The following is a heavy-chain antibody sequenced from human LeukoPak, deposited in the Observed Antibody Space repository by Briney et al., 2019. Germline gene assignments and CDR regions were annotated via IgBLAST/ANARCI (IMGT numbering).Heavy chain of an antibody. CDR3: ARELSSGSYTGSYYFDY. V-gene: IGHV1-69*10. Sequence: ASVKVSCKASGGTFISYAISWVRQAPGQGLEWMGGIIPICGIANYAQKFQGRVAITADKSTSTAYMELSSLRSEDTAVYYCARELSSGSYTGSYYFDYWGQGTLVTVSS. D-gene: IGHD1-26*01. CDR2: IIPICGIA. CDR1: GGTFISYA. J-gene: IGHJ4*02.